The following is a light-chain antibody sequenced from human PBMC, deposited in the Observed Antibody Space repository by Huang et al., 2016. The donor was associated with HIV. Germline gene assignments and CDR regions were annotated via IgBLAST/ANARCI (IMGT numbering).Light chain of an antibody. CDR2: NAS. CDR1: QNIKND. V-gene: IGKV3-11*01. J-gene: IGKJ2*01. CDR3: QQRTNWPPGYT. Sequence: EIVLTQSPATLSLSPGERVALSCRASQNIKNDLSWYQKRPGQAPRLLICNASNRATGIPARFSGSGSGTDFTLTISSLEPEDFVVYFCQQRTNWPPGYTFGQGTKL.